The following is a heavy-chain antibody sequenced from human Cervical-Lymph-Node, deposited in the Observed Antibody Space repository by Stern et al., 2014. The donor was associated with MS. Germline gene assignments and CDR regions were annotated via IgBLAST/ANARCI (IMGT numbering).Heavy chain of an antibody. CDR3: ARIYCSGDECYHSFDT. V-gene: IGHV1-2*06. CDR1: GYRFSTFY. CDR2: IDTGSGAT. D-gene: IGHD3-16*02. Sequence: QVQLVQSGAEVKKPGASVKVSCKASGYRFSTFYLHWLRQAPGQGLQWIGRIDTGSGATNSSQTLQGRLTMTRDRSITTAYLELSGLRSDDTAVYYCARIYCSGDECYHSFDTWDQGTLVTVSS. J-gene: IGHJ4*02.